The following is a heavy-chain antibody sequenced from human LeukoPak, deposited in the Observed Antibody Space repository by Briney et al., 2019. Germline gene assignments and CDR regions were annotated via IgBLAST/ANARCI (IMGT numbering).Heavy chain of an antibody. CDR2: IYYSGST. CDR1: GGSISSSSYY. D-gene: IGHD5-24*01. V-gene: IGHV4-39*01. CDR3: ARMQWGDGYNGEVDGY. J-gene: IGHJ4*02. Sequence: PSETLSLTCTVSGGSISSSSYYWGWIRQPPGKGLEWIGSIYYSGSTYYNPSLKSRVTISVDTSKNQFSLKLSSVTAADTAVYYCARMQWGDGYNGEVDGYWGQGTLVTVSS.